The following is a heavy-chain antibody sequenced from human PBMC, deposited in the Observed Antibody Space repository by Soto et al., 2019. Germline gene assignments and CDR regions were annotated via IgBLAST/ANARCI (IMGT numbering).Heavy chain of an antibody. V-gene: IGHV4-39*01. J-gene: IGHJ3*02. CDR1: GCSISRSTYY. Sequence: SETLSLTCTFSGCSISRSTYYWGWLRHPPGKGLEWIGSIYYSGSTFHNPSLKSRVTISVDTSKNQSSLKLNSVSAADTAVFYCVRTDYDSRNGHVAFEILGQGTMVT. CDR3: VRTDYDSRNGHVAFEI. CDR2: IYYSGST. D-gene: IGHD3-3*01.